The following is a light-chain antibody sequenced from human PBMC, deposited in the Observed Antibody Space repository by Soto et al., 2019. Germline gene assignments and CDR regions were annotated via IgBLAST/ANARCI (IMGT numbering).Light chain of an antibody. Sequence: EIVLTQSPGTLSLSPGERATLSCRASKSVSSSYLAWYQQKPGQAPRLLIYGASSRATGIPDRFSGSGSGTDFTLTIGRLEPEDSAVYYCQQYDSSPLTFGGGTKVEIK. CDR3: QQYDSSPLT. CDR1: KSVSSSY. J-gene: IGKJ4*01. V-gene: IGKV3-20*01. CDR2: GAS.